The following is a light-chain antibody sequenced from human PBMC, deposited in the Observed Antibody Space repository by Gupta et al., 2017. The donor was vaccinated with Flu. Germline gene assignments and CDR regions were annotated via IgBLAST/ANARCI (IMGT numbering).Light chain of an antibody. CDR2: WAT. V-gene: IGKV4-1*01. J-gene: IGKJ1*01. Sequence: DIVMTQSHETLAVSLGERATINCKSSQSVLYRSKNNNYLAWYQQRPGQPPKLLFYWATTRESGVPDRFSGSESGTDFTLTISNLQAEDVAIYYCQQDDSFPPTFGRGTKVEIK. CDR1: QSVLYRSKNNNY. CDR3: QQDDSFPPT.